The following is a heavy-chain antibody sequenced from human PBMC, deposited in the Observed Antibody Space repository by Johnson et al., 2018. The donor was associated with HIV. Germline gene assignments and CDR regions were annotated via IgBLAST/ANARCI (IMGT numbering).Heavy chain of an antibody. Sequence: VQLVESGGGLVQPGGSLRLYCAASGFTFSSYDMHWVRQATGKGLEWVSAIGTAGDTYYPGSVKGRFTISRENAKNSLYRQMNSLRAGDTAVYYWARRNGDIHAFDIWGQGTMVTVSS. D-gene: IGHD2-15*01. J-gene: IGHJ3*02. CDR1: GFTFSSYD. CDR3: ARRNGDIHAFDI. V-gene: IGHV3-13*01. CDR2: IGTAGDT.